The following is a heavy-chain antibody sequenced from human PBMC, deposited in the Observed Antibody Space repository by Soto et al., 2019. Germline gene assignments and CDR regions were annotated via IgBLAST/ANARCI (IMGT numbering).Heavy chain of an antibody. CDR2: IYWDDTK. J-gene: IGHJ4*02. CDR1: VG. Sequence: QITLKESGHTLVKPTQTLTLTCRVGVGWIRQPPGEALEWLAVIYWDDTKTYRPSLENRLTITKDSSKNQVALTMTNMDSVDTATYYCAHAYGGRSLYWGQGTLVTVSS. V-gene: IGHV2-5*02. D-gene: IGHD4-17*01. CDR3: AHAYGGRSLY.